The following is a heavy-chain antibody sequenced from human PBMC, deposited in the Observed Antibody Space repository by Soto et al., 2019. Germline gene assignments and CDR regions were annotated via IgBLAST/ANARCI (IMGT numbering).Heavy chain of an antibody. J-gene: IGHJ4*02. D-gene: IGHD3-9*01. CDR1: GFTFGTYA. CDR2: LGGTGGRA. V-gene: IGHV3-23*01. Sequence: GWSLRLSCAASGFTFGTYAMSWVRQAPGKGLEWVSALGGTGGRAYYADSVKGRFTVSRDNSRNTLFLQMNSLRVEDTAIYYCAKADRLCYEILTGPDYWGQGTLVTVSS. CDR3: AKADRLCYEILTGPDY.